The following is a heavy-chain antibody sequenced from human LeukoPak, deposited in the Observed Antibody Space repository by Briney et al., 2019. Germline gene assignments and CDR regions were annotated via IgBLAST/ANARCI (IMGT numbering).Heavy chain of an antibody. CDR1: GLTLSDVW. J-gene: IGHJ4*02. Sequence: KAGGSLRLSCAVSGLTLSDVWMNWVRQAPGKGLEWVGRIRSKTAGGTTDFAAPVKGRFAIFRDDSENTVYLQMNSLTVEDTAVYYCSQGSGQYFHYWGQGTLVTVSS. D-gene: IGHD2-15*01. CDR2: IRSKTAGGTT. V-gene: IGHV3-15*07. CDR3: SQGSGQYFHY.